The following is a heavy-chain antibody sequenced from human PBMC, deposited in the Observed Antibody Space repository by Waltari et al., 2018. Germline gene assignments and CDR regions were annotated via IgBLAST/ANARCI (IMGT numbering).Heavy chain of an antibody. V-gene: IGHV4-34*01. CDR2: INHSGST. Sequence: QVQLQQWGAGLLKPSETLSLTCAVYGGSFSGYYWSWIRQPPGKGLEWIGEINHSGSTNYNPSLKSRVTISVDTSKNQFSLKLSSVTAADTAVYYCARGVMGWGCWFDPWGQGTLVTVSS. CDR3: ARGVMGWGCWFDP. J-gene: IGHJ5*02. D-gene: IGHD3-16*01. CDR1: GGSFSGYY.